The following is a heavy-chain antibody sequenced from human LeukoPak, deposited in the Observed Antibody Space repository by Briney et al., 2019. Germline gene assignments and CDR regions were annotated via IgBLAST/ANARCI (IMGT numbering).Heavy chain of an antibody. J-gene: IGHJ4*02. Sequence: GGSLRLSCAASGFTFSSYWMHWVRQAPGKGLVWVSRINSDGSRTTYADAVKGRFTVSRDNAKNTLYLQMNSLRAEDTAVYYCTTTRLADTFYFDYWGQGTLVSLSS. CDR1: GFTFSSYW. D-gene: IGHD6-13*01. V-gene: IGHV3-74*01. CDR3: TTTRLADTFYFDY. CDR2: INSDGSRT.